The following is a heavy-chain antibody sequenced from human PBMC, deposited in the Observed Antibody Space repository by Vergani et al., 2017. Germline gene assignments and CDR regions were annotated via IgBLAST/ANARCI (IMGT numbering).Heavy chain of an antibody. J-gene: IGHJ5*02. CDR2: ISGSGGST. D-gene: IGHD5-12*01. CDR1: GFTFSSYA. CDR3: ARRGRGTVGYSGPPGFDP. Sequence: EVQLLESGGGLVQPGGSLRLSCAASGFTFSSYAMSWVRQAPGKGLEWVSAISGSGGSTYYADSVKGRFTISRDNSKNTLYLQMNSLRAEDTAVYYCARRGRGTVGYSGPPGFDPWGQGTLVTVSS. V-gene: IGHV3-23*01.